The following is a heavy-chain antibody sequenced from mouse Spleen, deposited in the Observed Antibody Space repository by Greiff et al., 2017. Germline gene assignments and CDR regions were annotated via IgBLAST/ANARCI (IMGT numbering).Heavy chain of an antibody. Sequence: EVKLVESGTVLARPGASVKMSCKASGYTFTSYWMHWVKQRPGQGLEWIGAIYPGNSDTSYNQKFKGKAKLTAVTSTSTAYMELSSLTNEDSAVYYCAYYRYDGYFDVWGAGTTVTVSS. CDR2: IYPGNSDT. J-gene: IGHJ1*01. V-gene: IGHV1-5*01. CDR3: AYYRYDGYFDV. D-gene: IGHD2-14*01. CDR1: GYTFTSYW.